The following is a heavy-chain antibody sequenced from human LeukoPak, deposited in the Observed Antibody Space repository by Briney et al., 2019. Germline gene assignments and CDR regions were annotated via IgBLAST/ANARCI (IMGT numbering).Heavy chain of an antibody. V-gene: IGHV1-58*01. D-gene: IGHD6-13*01. Sequence: GASVKVSCKASGFTFTSSAVQWVRQARGQRLEWIGWIVVGSGNTNYAQKFQERVTITRDMSTSTAYMELSSLRSEDTAVYYCAAGDLEIIAAAVDYWGQGTLVTVSS. J-gene: IGHJ4*02. CDR3: AAGDLEIIAAAVDY. CDR1: GFTFTSSA. CDR2: IVVGSGNT.